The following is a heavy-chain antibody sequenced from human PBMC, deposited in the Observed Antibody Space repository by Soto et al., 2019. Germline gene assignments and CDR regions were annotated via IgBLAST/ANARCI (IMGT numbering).Heavy chain of an antibody. CDR3: ARSFPHREYYGSGSYYKVHFDY. CDR2: INHSGST. CDR1: GGSFSGYY. V-gene: IGHV4-34*01. Sequence: PSETLSLTCAVYGGSFSGYYWSWIRQPPGKGLEWIGEINHSGSTNYNPSLKSRVTISVDTSKNQFSLKLSSVTAADTAVYYCARSFPHREYYGSGSYYKVHFDYWGQGTLVTVSS. J-gene: IGHJ4*02. D-gene: IGHD3-10*01.